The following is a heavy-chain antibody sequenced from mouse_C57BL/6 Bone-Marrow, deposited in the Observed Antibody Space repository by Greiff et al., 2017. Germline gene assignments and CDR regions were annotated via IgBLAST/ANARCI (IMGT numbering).Heavy chain of an antibody. J-gene: IGHJ2*01. V-gene: IGHV6-3*01. D-gene: IGHD1-1*01. CDR1: GFTFSNYW. CDR3: TRPYYSGSSD. CDR2: IRLKSDNYAT. Sequence: EVKVEESGGGLVQPGGSMKLSCVASGFTFSNYWMNWVRQSPEKGLEWVAQIRLKSDNYATHYAESVKGRFTISRDDSKSSVYLQMNKLRAEDTGIYYCTRPYYSGSSDWGQGTTLTVSS.